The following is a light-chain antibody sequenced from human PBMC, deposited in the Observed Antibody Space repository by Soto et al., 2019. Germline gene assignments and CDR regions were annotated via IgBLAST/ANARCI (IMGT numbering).Light chain of an antibody. CDR1: QSISSNF. Sequence: EIVLTQSPGTLSLSPGERATLSCRASQSISSNFLAWYQQKPGRAPRLLIYGASSRATGIPDRFSGSGSGTDFTLTISRLEPGDLAVYYCQQYGGSPRTFGQGTKVDIK. CDR3: QQYGGSPRT. V-gene: IGKV3-20*01. CDR2: GAS. J-gene: IGKJ1*01.